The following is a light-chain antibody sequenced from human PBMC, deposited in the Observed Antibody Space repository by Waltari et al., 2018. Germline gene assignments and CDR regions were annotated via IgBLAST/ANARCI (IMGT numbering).Light chain of an antibody. CDR3: AAWDDSLSAWV. V-gene: IGLV1-47*01. Sequence: SVLTQPPSASGTPGQRVTISSSGSSSNIGRSYVYWYQQLPGTAPKLLIYRNNQRPSGVPDRFSGSKSGTSASLAISGLRSEDEADYYCAAWDDSLSAWVFGGGTKLTVL. CDR1: SSNIGRSY. CDR2: RNN. J-gene: IGLJ3*02.